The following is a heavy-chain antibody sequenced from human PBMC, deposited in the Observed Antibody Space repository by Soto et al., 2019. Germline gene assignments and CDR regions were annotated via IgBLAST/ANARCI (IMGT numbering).Heavy chain of an antibody. D-gene: IGHD6-6*01. V-gene: IGHV1-18*04. CDR2: ISAYNGNT. CDR3: ARIPYSSSSSSYYYYGMDV. Sequence: AASVKVSCKASGYTFTSYGISWVRQAPGQGLEWMGWISAYNGNTNYAQKLQGRVTMTTDTSTNTAYMELRSLRSDDTAVYYCARIPYSSSSSSYYYYGMDVWGQGTTVTVSS. CDR1: GYTFTSYG. J-gene: IGHJ6*02.